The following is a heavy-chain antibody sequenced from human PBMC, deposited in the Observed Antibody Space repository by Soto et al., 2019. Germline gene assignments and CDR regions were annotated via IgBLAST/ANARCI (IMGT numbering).Heavy chain of an antibody. V-gene: IGHV4-59*08. CDR3: ARRSSSPQTSWPHFDY. J-gene: IGHJ4*02. D-gene: IGHD2-2*01. Sequence: PSETLSLTCTVSGGSISDYFWTWIRQSPGKGLEWIGYIYDSGTISYNPSLKSRVVISVDPSKNQFSLKKSLVTAADTAVYFCARRSSSPQTSWPHFDYRGQGTLVTVSS. CDR2: IYDSGTI. CDR1: GGSISDYF.